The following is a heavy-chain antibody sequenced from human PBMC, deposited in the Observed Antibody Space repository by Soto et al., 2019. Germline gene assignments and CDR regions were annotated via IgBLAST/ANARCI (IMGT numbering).Heavy chain of an antibody. Sequence: DVQLLESGGHLVQPGGSLRLSCAASGFTFSSYAMSWVRQAPGKGLEWVSSVSAGGDMTYYSDSVKGRFTISRDNPNSALFLQMNSLRIEHTALYYCARGDRGGSGSPASYYYSGLDVWGQGTTVTVS. J-gene: IGHJ6*02. CDR1: GFTFSSYA. V-gene: IGHV3-23*01. D-gene: IGHD3-10*01. CDR2: VSAGGDMT. CDR3: ARGDRGGSGSPASYYYSGLDV.